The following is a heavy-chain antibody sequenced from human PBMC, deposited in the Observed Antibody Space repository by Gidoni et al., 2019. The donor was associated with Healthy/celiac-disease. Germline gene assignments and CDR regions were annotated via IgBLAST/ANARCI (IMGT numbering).Heavy chain of an antibody. J-gene: IGHJ4*02. D-gene: IGHD4-17*01. V-gene: IGHV3-66*02. Sequence: EVQLVESGGGLVQPGGSLRLSCAASGFTVSSNYMSWVRQAPGKGLGWVSVIYSGGSTYYADSVKGRFTISRDNSKNTLYLQMNSLRAEDTAVYYCARGADYGDYYFDYWGQGTLVTVSS. CDR1: GFTVSSNY. CDR3: ARGADYGDYYFDY. CDR2: IYSGGST.